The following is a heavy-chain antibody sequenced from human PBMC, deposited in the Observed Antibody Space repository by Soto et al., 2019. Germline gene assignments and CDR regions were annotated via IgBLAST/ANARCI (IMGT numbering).Heavy chain of an antibody. J-gene: IGHJ6*02. CDR2: INPSSGRT. CDR3: ARDHNFGFILYAMDV. CDR1: GYTFTSYS. D-gene: IGHD2-15*01. V-gene: IGHV1-46*01. Sequence: GASVKVSCKASGYTFTSYSMHWVRQAPGQGLEWMGIINPSSGRTSYAQNFQGRVTMTSDTSTSIVYMEMSSLKSEDTAVYYCARDHNFGFILYAMDVWGQGTTVTVS.